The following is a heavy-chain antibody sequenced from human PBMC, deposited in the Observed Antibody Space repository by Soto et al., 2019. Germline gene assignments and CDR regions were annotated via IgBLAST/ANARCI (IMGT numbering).Heavy chain of an antibody. J-gene: IGHJ4*02. CDR3: ARVGGVAARTFDY. V-gene: IGHV4-59*01. D-gene: IGHD3-16*01. Sequence: WETLSLTCTVSGGSISPFYWSWVRQPPGKGLEWIGYLYYSDNTNYNPSLKSRVTISVDASKDQVSLGLTSVTAADTAVYYCARVGGVAARTFDYWGQGTVVTVSS. CDR2: LYYSDNT. CDR1: GGSISPFY.